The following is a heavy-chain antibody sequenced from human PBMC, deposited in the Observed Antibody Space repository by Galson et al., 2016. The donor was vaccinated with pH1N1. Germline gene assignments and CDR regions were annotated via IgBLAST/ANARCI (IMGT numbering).Heavy chain of an antibody. J-gene: IGHJ4*02. CDR3: ARASLGDYVGNFEY. V-gene: IGHV6-1*01. CDR2: TYYRSQWYN. Sequence: CAISGDSVSRNSAAWNWIRQSPSRGLEWLGRTYYRSQWYNDYAVSVKSRITINPDTPKNQFSLQLNSVTPEDTAVYYCARASLGDYVGNFEYWGQGTLVTVSS. D-gene: IGHD4-17*01. CDR1: GDSVSRNSAA.